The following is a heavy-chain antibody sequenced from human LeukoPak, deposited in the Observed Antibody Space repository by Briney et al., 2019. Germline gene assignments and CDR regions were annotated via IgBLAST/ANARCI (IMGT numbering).Heavy chain of an antibody. CDR3: AREVAAAGLFDY. J-gene: IGHJ4*02. V-gene: IGHV1-46*01. CDR2: INPSGGST. D-gene: IGHD6-13*01. CDR1: GYTFTSYY. Sequence: ASVTVSCKASGYTFTSYYMHWVRQAPGQGLEWMGIINPSGGSTSYAQKSQGRVTMTRDTSTSTVYMELSSPRSEDTAVYYCAREVAAAGLFDYWGQGTLVTVSS.